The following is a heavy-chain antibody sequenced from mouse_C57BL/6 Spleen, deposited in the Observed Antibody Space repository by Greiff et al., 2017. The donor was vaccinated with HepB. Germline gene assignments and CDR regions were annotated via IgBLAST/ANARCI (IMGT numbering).Heavy chain of an antibody. V-gene: IGHV1-63*01. CDR2: IYPGGGYT. Sequence: VKLQESGAELVRPGTSVKMSCKASGYTFTNYWIGWAKQRPGHGLEWIGDIYPGGGYTNYNEKFKGKATLTADKSSSTAYMQFSSLTSEDSAIYYCAREELSYYAMDYWGQGTSVTVSS. D-gene: IGHD2-12*01. J-gene: IGHJ4*01. CDR3: AREELSYYAMDY. CDR1: GYTFTNYW.